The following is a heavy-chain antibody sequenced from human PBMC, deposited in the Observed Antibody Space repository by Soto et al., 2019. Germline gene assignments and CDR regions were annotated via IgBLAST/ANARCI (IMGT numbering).Heavy chain of an antibody. D-gene: IGHD2-15*01. CDR2: IYPGDSDT. CDR1: GYGFTSYW. CDR3: ARHQGACSGGSCYPASWYFYGMDV. J-gene: IGHJ6*02. Sequence: GESLNISCEGSGYGFTSYWIGWVRQMPGKGLEWMGIIYPGDSDTKYSPSFQGQVTISADKSISTAYLQWSSLRASDTAVYYCARHQGACSGGSCYPASWYFYGMDVWGQGTTVTVSS. V-gene: IGHV5-51*01.